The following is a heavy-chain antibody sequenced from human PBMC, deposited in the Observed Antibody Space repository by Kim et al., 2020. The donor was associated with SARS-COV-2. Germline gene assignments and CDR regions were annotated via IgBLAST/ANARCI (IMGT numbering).Heavy chain of an antibody. CDR2: INYIGST. CDR1: GDSITSTYDY. Sequence: SETLSLTCTVSGDSITSTYDYWTWIRQPPGKGLEWIGYINYIGSTYYNPSLKSRLTMSVDTSKNQFSLNLKSVTAADTAVYYCARVPPTGAGYYSGLDSWGQGTLVTVSS. D-gene: IGHD3-22*01. CDR3: ARVPPTGAGYYSGLDS. J-gene: IGHJ4*02. V-gene: IGHV4-30-4*01.